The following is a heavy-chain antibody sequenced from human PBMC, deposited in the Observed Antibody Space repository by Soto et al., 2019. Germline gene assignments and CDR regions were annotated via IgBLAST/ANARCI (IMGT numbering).Heavy chain of an antibody. V-gene: IGHV1-3*01. Sequence: QVQLVQSGAEVKKPGASVKVSCKASGYTFTSYAMHWVRQAPGQRLEWMGWINAGNGNTKYSQKFQGRVTITRDTSASTAYVELSSLRSEDAAVYYCARSGPLRYFKDWGQGTLVTVSS. J-gene: IGHJ4*02. CDR3: ARSGPLRYFKD. CDR1: GYTFTSYA. D-gene: IGHD3-9*01. CDR2: INAGNGNT.